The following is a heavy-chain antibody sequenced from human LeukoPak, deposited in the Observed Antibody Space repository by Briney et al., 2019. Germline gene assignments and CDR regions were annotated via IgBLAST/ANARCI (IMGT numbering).Heavy chain of an antibody. CDR3: AKSALYCTNGVCYEYYYYYMDV. J-gene: IGHJ6*03. D-gene: IGHD2-8*01. CDR1: GFTVSSNY. Sequence: GGSLRLSCAASGFTVSSNYMSWVRQAPGKGLEWVSVIYSGGSTYYADSVKGRFTISRDNSKNTLYLQMNSLRAEDTAVYYCAKSALYCTNGVCYEYYYYYMDVWGKGTTVTVSS. CDR2: IYSGGST. V-gene: IGHV3-53*01.